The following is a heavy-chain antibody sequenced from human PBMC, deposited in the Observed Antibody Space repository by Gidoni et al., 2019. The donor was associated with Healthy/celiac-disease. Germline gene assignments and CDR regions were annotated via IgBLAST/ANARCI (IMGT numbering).Heavy chain of an antibody. Sequence: QVQLVESAGGLVKPGGSLRRSCATSGFTLRDYSMSWIRQAPGKGLEWVSDMSSSGSTIYYADAVKGRFTISRDNAKNSLYLQMNSLRAEDTAVYYCARVIYGDGYFDLWGRGTLVTVSS. CDR2: MSSSGSTI. J-gene: IGHJ2*01. D-gene: IGHD4-17*01. CDR3: ARVIYGDGYFDL. V-gene: IGHV3-11*01. CDR1: GFTLRDYS.